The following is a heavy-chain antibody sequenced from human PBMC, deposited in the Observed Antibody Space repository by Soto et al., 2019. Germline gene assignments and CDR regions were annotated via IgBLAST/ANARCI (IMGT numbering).Heavy chain of an antibody. CDR2: IIPIFGTA. CDR1: GGTFSSYA. V-gene: IGHV1-69*01. CDR3: SSYGRDYYDSSGYSAHADY. J-gene: IGHJ4*02. Sequence: QVQLVQSGAEVKKPGSSVKVSCKASGGTFSSYAISWVRQAPGQGLEWMGGIIPIFGTANYAQKFQGRVTITADESTSTAYMELSSLRSEDSAVYYCSSYGRDYYDSSGYSAHADYWGQGTLVTVSS. D-gene: IGHD3-22*01.